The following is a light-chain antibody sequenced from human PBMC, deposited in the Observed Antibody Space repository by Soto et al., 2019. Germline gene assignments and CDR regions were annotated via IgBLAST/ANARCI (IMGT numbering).Light chain of an antibody. J-gene: IGLJ2*01. V-gene: IGLV2-8*01. CDR2: EVS. CDR1: SSDVGDYNY. Sequence: QSALTQPPSASGSPGQSVTISCTGTSSDVGDYNYVSWYQQPPGKAPELMIYEVSKRPSGVPDRFSGSKSGNTASLTVSGLQAADEADYYCSSYAGSKNYVVFGGGTKLTVL. CDR3: SSYAGSKNYVV.